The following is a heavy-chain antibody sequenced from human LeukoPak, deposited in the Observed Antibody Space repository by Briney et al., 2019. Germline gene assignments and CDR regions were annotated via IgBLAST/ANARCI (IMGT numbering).Heavy chain of an antibody. J-gene: IGHJ4*02. D-gene: IGHD3-22*01. Sequence: QPGGSLRLFCAASGFTFSSYWMSWVRQAPGKGLEWVANIKQDGSEKYYVDSVKGRFTISRDNAKNSLYLQMNSLRAEDTAVYYCARDRRYYYDSSGYYYTDYWGQGTLVTVSS. CDR1: GFTFSSYW. CDR3: ARDRRYYYDSSGYYYTDY. V-gene: IGHV3-7*01. CDR2: IKQDGSEK.